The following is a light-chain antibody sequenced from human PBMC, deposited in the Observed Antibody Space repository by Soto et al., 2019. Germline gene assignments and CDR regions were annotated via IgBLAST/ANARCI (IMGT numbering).Light chain of an antibody. J-gene: IGKJ4*01. CDR2: DTS. Sequence: DIVLTQSPDSLSLSPGDRATLSCRASQSVGGHVTWYQQRPGQAPRLLIFDTSVTATGIPARFSGSGSGTDLALTITSLEPEDSAVYYCQQRHIWPLTFGGGTRLEIK. CDR3: QQRHIWPLT. CDR1: QSVGGH. V-gene: IGKV3-11*01.